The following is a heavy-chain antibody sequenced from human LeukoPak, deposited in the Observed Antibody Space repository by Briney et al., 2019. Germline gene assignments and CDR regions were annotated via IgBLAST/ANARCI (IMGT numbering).Heavy chain of an antibody. CDR3: ARAGGVTDYFDY. Sequence: GASVKVSCTASGGTFISYAISWVRQAPGQGLEWMGRIIPILGIANYAQKFQGRVTITADKSTSTAYMELSSLRSEDTAVYYCARAGGVTDYFDYWGQGTLVTVSS. CDR1: GGTFISYA. V-gene: IGHV1-69*04. D-gene: IGHD2-21*02. J-gene: IGHJ4*02. CDR2: IIPILGIA.